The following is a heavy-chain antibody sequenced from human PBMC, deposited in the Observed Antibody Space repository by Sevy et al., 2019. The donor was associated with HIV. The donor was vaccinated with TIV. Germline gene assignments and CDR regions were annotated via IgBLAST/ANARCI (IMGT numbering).Heavy chain of an antibody. D-gene: IGHD2-21*02. CDR1: GFTFSIYA. CDR2: ISYDGSKR. V-gene: IGHV3-30*04. Sequence: GSLRLSCAASGFTFSIYATHWVRQAPGKGLEWVAVISYDGSKRYYVDSVKGRFTISRDNSKDTLYLQMNSLRPEDTAVYYCARDLPSAVTDPFYYYGMDVWGQWTTVTVSS. CDR3: ARDLPSAVTDPFYYYGMDV. J-gene: IGHJ6*02.